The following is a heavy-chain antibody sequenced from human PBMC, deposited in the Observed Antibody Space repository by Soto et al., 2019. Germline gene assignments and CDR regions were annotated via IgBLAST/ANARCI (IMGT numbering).Heavy chain of an antibody. CDR2: IYSGGST. CDR3: ARDFQLGDYSYGMDV. J-gene: IGHJ6*02. D-gene: IGHD6-6*01. CDR1: GFTVRSNY. Sequence: GGSLRLSCAASGFTVRSNYMSWVRQAPGKGLEWVSVIYSGGSTYYADSVKGRFTISRDNSKNTLYLQMNSLRAEDTAVYCCARDFQLGDYSYGMDVWCQGTTVTVSS. V-gene: IGHV3-66*01.